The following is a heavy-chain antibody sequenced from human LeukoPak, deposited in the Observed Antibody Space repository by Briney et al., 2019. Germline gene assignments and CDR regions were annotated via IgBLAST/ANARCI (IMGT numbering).Heavy chain of an antibody. CDR1: GFNSDDYN. Sequence: PGGSLRLSCAASGFNSDDYNMHWVRQAPGKGLEWVSLITWNGDSTYYADSVEGRFTISRDNSKNSLYLQMNSLRTEDTALYFCAKDKWLRGYYYYYMDVWGKGTTVTVSS. CDR3: AKDKWLRGYYYYYMDV. V-gene: IGHV3-43*01. D-gene: IGHD5-12*01. CDR2: ITWNGDST. J-gene: IGHJ6*03.